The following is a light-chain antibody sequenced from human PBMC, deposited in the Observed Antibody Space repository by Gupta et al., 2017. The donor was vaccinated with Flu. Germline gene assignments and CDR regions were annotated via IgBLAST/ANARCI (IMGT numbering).Light chain of an antibody. Sequence: DIQMTQSPSSLSASVGDRVTITCRAGQTVRNYLDWYRQKPGKAPELLIYASSSLHSGVPSRFRASGSGTEFTLTISSLQPEDFGIYYCQQGYSSPYTFGQGTKVEI. CDR2: ASS. J-gene: IGKJ2*01. V-gene: IGKV1-39*01. CDR1: QTVRNY. CDR3: QQGYSSPYT.